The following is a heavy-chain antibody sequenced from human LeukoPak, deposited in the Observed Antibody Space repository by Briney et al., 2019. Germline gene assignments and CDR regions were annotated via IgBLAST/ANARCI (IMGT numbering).Heavy chain of an antibody. J-gene: IGHJ4*02. V-gene: IGHV5-51*01. CDR1: GYSFTSYW. CDR2: IYPGDSDT. Sequence: GESLQISCKGSGYSFTSYWIGWVRPMPGKGLEWMGIIYPGDSDTRYSPSFQGQVTISADKSISTAYLQWSSLKASDTAMYYCARRGIRSDSKFDYWGQGTLVTVSS. D-gene: IGHD2-21*02. CDR3: ARRGIRSDSKFDY.